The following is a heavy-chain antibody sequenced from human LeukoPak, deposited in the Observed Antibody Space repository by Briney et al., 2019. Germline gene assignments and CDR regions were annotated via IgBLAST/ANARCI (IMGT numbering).Heavy chain of an antibody. CDR2: INPSGGST. Sequence: ASVKVSCKASGYTFTSYYMHWVRQAPGQGLEWMGIINPSGGSTSYAQKFQGRVTMTRDTSTSTVYMELSSLRSEDTAVYYCARPLLRYLDGPREDAFDIWGQGTMVTVSS. D-gene: IGHD3-9*01. CDR1: GYTFTSYY. CDR3: ARPLLRYLDGPREDAFDI. V-gene: IGHV1-46*01. J-gene: IGHJ3*02.